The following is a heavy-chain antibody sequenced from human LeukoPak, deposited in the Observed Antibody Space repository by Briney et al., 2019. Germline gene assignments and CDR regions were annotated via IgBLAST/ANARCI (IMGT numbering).Heavy chain of an antibody. D-gene: IGHD2-2*01. J-gene: IGHJ4*02. V-gene: IGHV3-30*18. CDR2: ISYDGSNE. CDR3: AKAPDIVVVPATEFDY. CDR1: GFTFSTYG. Sequence: GRSLRLSCAASGFTFSTYGMHWVRQAPGKGLEWVAVISYDGSNEYYADSVKGRFTISRDNSKNTLYLQMNSLRAEDTAVYYCAKAPDIVVVPATEFDYWGQGTLVTVSS.